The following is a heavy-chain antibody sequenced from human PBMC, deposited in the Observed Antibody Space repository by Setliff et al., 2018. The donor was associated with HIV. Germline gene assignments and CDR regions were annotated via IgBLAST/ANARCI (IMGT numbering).Heavy chain of an antibody. D-gene: IGHD2-15*01. J-gene: IGHJ4*02. CDR1: GDTLSELS. CDR3: ATILAGRVRRHRGFV. CDR2: FDPDTDET. Sequence: ASVKVSCKVSGDTLSELSMHWVRQTLGKGLEWMGGFDPDTDETIYAPRFLDRVTMTEDTSTSTAFMELSSLRSEDTAVYYCATILAGRVRRHRGFVWGQGTLVTVSS. V-gene: IGHV1-24*01.